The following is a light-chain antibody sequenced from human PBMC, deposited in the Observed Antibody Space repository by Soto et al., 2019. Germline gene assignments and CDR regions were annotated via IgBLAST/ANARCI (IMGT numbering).Light chain of an antibody. J-gene: IGLJ2*01. CDR1: SGSVSTTCY. CDR3: LLYMGRGIVV. Sequence: QTVVTQEPSFSVSPGGTVTLTCGLSSGSVSTTCYPSWYQQTPGQAPRTLIYNTNTRSSGVPDRFSGSILGNKAALTITGAQADDESDYYCLLYMGRGIVVFGGGTQLTVL. V-gene: IGLV8-61*01. CDR2: NTN.